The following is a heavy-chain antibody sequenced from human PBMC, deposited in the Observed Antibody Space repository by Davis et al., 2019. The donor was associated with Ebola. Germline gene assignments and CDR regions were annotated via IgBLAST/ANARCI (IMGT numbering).Heavy chain of an antibody. CDR2: INPNSGGT. V-gene: IGHV1-2*02. D-gene: IGHD3-16*02. CDR1: GYTFTGYY. J-gene: IGHJ6*02. CDR3: ARGRGMITFGGVIGYGMDV. Sequence: ASVKVSCKASGYTFTGYYMHWVRQAPGQGLEWMGWINPNSGGTNYAQKFQGRVTMTRDTSISTAYMELSRLRSDDTAVYYCARGRGMITFGGVIGYGMDVWGQGTTVTVSS.